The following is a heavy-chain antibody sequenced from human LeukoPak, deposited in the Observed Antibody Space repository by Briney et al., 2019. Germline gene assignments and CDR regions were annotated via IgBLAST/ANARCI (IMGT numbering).Heavy chain of an antibody. CDR1: GFTFSTYG. CDR3: AKDLGRHCSYTSCIGDY. V-gene: IGHV3-30*02. J-gene: IGHJ4*02. Sequence: PGGSLRLSCAASGFTFSTYGMHWVRQAPGKGLEWVAFIRYDGSIKYYADSVKGRFTTSRDNSKNTLYLQMNSLRAEDTAVYYCAKDLGRHCSYTSCIGDYWGQGTLVTVSS. CDR2: IRYDGSIK. D-gene: IGHD2-2*01.